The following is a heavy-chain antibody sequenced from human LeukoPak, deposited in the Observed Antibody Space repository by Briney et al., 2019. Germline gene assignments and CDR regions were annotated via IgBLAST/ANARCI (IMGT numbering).Heavy chain of an antibody. D-gene: IGHD3-10*01. CDR2: ISACNGNT. CDR3: ARAGGDYYGSGSYYNPLDNWFDP. Sequence: ASVKVSCKASGYTFTSYGISWVRQAPGQGLEWMGWISACNGNTNYAQKLQGRVTMTTDTSTSTAYMELRSLRSDDTAVYYCARAGGDYYGSGSYYNPLDNWFDPWGQGTLVTVSS. CDR1: GYTFTSYG. V-gene: IGHV1-18*04. J-gene: IGHJ5*02.